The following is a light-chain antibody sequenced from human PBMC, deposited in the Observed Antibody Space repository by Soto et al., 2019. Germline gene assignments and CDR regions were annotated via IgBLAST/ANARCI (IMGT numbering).Light chain of an antibody. Sequence: QSVLTQPPSVSGAPGQRVTISCTGSSSNIGAGYDVQWYQQLPGTAPKLLIYDNNNRPSGVPDRFFGSKSGTAASLAITGLQAEDEADYYCQSYDSSLSVVFGGGTKLTVL. J-gene: IGLJ2*01. V-gene: IGLV1-40*01. CDR1: SSNIGAGYD. CDR3: QSYDSSLSVV. CDR2: DNN.